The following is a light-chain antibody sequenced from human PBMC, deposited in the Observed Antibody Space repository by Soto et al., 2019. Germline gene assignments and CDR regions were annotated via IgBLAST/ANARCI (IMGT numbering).Light chain of an antibody. CDR2: AAS. CDR3: LQHNSYSWT. J-gene: IGKJ1*01. V-gene: IGKV1-17*01. Sequence: DLPMTQSPSSLSASVGDRVTITCRASHDIKNDLDWYQQKPGKGPKRLIYAASSLQSGVPSRFSGSGSGTEFTLTISSLQSEDFATYYCLQHNSYSWTFGQGTKVEIK. CDR1: HDIKND.